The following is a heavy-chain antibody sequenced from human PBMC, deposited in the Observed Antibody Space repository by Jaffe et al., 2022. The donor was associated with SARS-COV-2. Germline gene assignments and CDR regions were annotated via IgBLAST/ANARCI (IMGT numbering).Heavy chain of an antibody. D-gene: IGHD3-22*01. CDR1: GFSLSNARMG. CDR3: ARTGADPYDSSGYYDY. J-gene: IGHJ4*02. CDR2: ISSNDET. Sequence: QVTLKESGPVLVKPTETLTLTCTVSGFSLSNARMGVSWIRQPPGKALEWLAHISSNDETSYSTSLKNRLTISKDTSKSQVVLSMINMDPVDTATYYCARTGADPYDSSGYYDYWGQGTLVTLSS. V-gene: IGHV2-26*01.